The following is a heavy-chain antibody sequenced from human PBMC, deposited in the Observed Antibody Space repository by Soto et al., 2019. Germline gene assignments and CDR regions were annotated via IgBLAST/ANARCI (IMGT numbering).Heavy chain of an antibody. V-gene: IGHV3-33*01. CDR1: GFTFSSYG. D-gene: IGHD4-17*01. CDR2: IWYDGSNK. CDR3: ARDQRGVGLHYGADAFDI. Sequence: GGSLRLSCAASGFTFSSYGMHWVRQAPGKGLEWVAVIWYDGSNKYYADSVKGRFTISRDNSKNTLYLQMNSLRAEDTAVYYCARDQRGVGLHYGADAFDIWGQGTMVTVSS. J-gene: IGHJ3*02.